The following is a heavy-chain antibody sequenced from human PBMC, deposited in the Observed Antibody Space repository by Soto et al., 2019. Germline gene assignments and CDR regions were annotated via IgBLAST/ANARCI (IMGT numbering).Heavy chain of an antibody. CDR3: ARAHPIVGATDSYYYYYGMDV. CDR2: IIPIFGTA. Sequence: QVQLVQSGAEVKKPGSSVKVSCKASGGTFSSYSISWVRQAPGQGLEWMGGIIPIFGTANYAQKFQGRVTITADEFTSTAYMELSSLRSEAPAVYYFARAHPIVGATDSYYYYYGMDVWGQGTTVTVSS. V-gene: IGHV1-69*01. J-gene: IGHJ6*02. D-gene: IGHD1-26*01. CDR1: GGTFSSYS.